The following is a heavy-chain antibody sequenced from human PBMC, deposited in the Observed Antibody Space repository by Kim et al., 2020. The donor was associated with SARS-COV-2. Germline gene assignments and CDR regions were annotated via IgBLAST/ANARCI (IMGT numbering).Heavy chain of an antibody. D-gene: IGHD3-10*01. Sequence: SGPTLVNPTQTLTLTCTFSGFSLSTSGVGVGWIRQPPGKALEWLALIYWDDDKRYSPSLKSRLTITKDTSKNQVVLTMTNMDPVDTATYYCAHRTDPYYYGSGSPEPYYFDYWGQGTLVTVSS. CDR3: AHRTDPYYYGSGSPEPYYFDY. CDR2: IYWDDDK. V-gene: IGHV2-5*02. CDR1: GFSLSTSGVG. J-gene: IGHJ4*02.